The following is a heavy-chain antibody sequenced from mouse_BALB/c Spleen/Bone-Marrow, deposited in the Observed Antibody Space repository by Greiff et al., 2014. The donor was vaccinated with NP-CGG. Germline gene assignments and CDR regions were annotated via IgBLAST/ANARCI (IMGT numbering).Heavy chain of an antibody. J-gene: IGHJ3*01. CDR1: GYTFTFYW. Sequence: QVQLQQSGAELVKPGASVKLSCKASGYTFTFYWIRWVKQRPGQGLEWIGEINPSNGRTNYNEKFKSKATLTVDKSSSTAYMQLSSLTSEDSAVYFCARYDGPAWFAYWGQGTLVTVSA. V-gene: IGHV1S81*02. CDR3: ARYDGPAWFAY. CDR2: INPSNGRT. D-gene: IGHD2-3*01.